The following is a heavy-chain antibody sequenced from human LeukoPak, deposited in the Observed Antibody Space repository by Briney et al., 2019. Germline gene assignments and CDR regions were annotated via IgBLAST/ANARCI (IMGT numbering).Heavy chain of an antibody. CDR3: ACREGNYYDSSGYYYDGYFDY. Sequence: ASVKVSCKASGYTFTSYDINWVRQAPGQGLEWMGWMNPNSGNTGYAQKFQGRVTMTRNTSISTAYMELSSLRSEDTAVYYCACREGNYYDSSGYYYDGYFDYWGQGTLVTVSS. D-gene: IGHD3-22*01. J-gene: IGHJ4*02. CDR2: MNPNSGNT. CDR1: GYTFTSYD. V-gene: IGHV1-8*01.